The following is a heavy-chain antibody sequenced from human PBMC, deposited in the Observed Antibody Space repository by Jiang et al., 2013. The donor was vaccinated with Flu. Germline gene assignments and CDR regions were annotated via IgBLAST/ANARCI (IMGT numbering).Heavy chain of an antibody. V-gene: IGHV4-59*01. CDR3: ARIKRGYCSGGSCHNWFDP. CDR1: GGSISSYY. D-gene: IGHD2-15*01. Sequence: GPGLVKPSETLSLTCTVSGGSISSYYWSWIRQPPGKGLEWIGYIYYSGSTNYNPSLKSRVTISVDTSKNQFSLKLSSVTAADTAVYYCARIKRGYCSGGSCHNWFDPWGPGNPGHRLL. CDR2: IYYSGST. J-gene: IGHJ5*02.